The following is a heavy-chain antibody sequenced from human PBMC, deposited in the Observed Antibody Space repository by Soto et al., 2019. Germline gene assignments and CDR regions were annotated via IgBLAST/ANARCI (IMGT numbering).Heavy chain of an antibody. CDR2: TYYRSKWFH. CDR3: ATGNALDV. CDR1: GDSVSSDITS. J-gene: IGHJ3*01. V-gene: IGHV6-1*01. Sequence: QGQLQQSGPGLVKPSQTLSLTCAISGDSVSSDITSWNWIRQSPSRGLEWLGRTYYRSKWFHDYAASVKSRIPINPDPSKNQVSLELNSMTPGDTAVYYCATGNALDVWGQGTGVTVSS. D-gene: IGHD3-10*01.